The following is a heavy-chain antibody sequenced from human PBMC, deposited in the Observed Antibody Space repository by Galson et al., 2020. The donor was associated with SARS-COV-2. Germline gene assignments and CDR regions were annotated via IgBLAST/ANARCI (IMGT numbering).Heavy chain of an antibody. D-gene: IGHD3-9*01. CDR3: ARVHYDILTGYYNYWYFDL. Sequence: SETLSLTCTVSGGSISSYYWSWIRQPPGKGLEWIGHIYYSGSTNYNPSLKSRVTISVDTSKNQFSLKLSSVTAADTAVYYCARVHYDILTGYYNYWYFDLWGRGTLVTVSS. CDR1: GGSISSYY. V-gene: IGHV4-59*01. CDR2: IYYSGST. J-gene: IGHJ2*01.